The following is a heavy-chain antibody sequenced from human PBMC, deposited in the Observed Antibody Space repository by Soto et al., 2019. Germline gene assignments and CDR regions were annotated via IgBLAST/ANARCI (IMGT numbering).Heavy chain of an antibody. CDR3: AKDLAWDWGSGSYLRTFY. D-gene: IGHD3-10*01. CDR2: ISGSGGST. V-gene: IGHV3-23*01. CDR1: GFTFSSYA. J-gene: IGHJ4*02. Sequence: GGSLRLSCAASGFTFSSYAMSWVRQAPGKGLEWVSAISGSGGSTYYADSVKGRFTISRDNSKNTLYLQMNSLRAEDTAVYYCAKDLAWDWGSGSYLRTFYWGQGTLVTVSS.